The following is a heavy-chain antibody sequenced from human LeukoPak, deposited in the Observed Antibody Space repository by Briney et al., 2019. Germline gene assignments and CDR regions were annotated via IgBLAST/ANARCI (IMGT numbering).Heavy chain of an antibody. V-gene: IGHV3-7*01. CDR3: ARYCGGGSCFNY. Sequence: GGSLRLSCAASGFTFSGYWMSWVRQAPGKGLEWVANIKQDGSEKYYVDSVKGRFTISRDNAKNSLYLQMNSLRAEDTAVYYCARYCGGGSCFNYWGQGTLVTVSS. J-gene: IGHJ4*02. D-gene: IGHD2-15*01. CDR1: GFTFSGYW. CDR2: IKQDGSEK.